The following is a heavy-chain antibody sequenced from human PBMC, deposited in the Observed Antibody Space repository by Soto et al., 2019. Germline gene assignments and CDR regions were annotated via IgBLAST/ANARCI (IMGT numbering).Heavy chain of an antibody. J-gene: IGHJ5*02. CDR2: ISISSRTI. D-gene: IGHD6-13*01. Sequence: PGGSLRLSCAAPGFTFRSYSMNWVRQAPGKGLEWVSYISISSRTIYYADSVKGRFTISRDDAKNSLYLQMNSLRDEDTSVYYCARDNGIAGSFDPWGQGTLVTVSS. V-gene: IGHV3-48*02. CDR1: GFTFRSYS. CDR3: ARDNGIAGSFDP.